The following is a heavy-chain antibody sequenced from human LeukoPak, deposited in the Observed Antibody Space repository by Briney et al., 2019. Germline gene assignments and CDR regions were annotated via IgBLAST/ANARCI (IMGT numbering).Heavy chain of an antibody. CDR1: GGSFSGYY. V-gene: IGHV4-34*01. J-gene: IGHJ3*02. Sequence: SETLSLTCAVYGGSFSGYYWSWIRQPPGKGLEWIGEINHSGSTNYNPSLKSRLTILVDAAKSQVSLKLSSVTPADTAVYYCARIYNDTSGNHNQAFDMWGQGTMVTVSS. CDR2: INHSGST. D-gene: IGHD3-22*01. CDR3: ARIYNDTSGNHNQAFDM.